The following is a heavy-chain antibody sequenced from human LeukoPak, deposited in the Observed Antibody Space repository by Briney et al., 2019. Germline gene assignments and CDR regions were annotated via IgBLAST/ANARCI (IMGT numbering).Heavy chain of an antibody. CDR1: GYTFTGYY. Sequence: GASVKVSCKASGYTFTGYYMHWVRQAPGQGLEWMGWINPNSGGTNYAQKFQGRVTMTRDTSISTAYMELSRLRSDDTAVYYCARGPSYDFWSGYSTNFDYWGQGTLVTVSS. J-gene: IGHJ4*02. CDR2: INPNSGGT. V-gene: IGHV1-2*02. D-gene: IGHD3-3*01. CDR3: ARGPSYDFWSGYSTNFDY.